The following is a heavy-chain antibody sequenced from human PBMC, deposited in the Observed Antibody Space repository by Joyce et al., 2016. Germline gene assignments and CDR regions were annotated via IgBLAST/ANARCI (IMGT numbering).Heavy chain of an antibody. V-gene: IGHV4-34*01. J-gene: IGHJ5*02. D-gene: IGHD7-27*01. Sequence: QVQLQQWGAGLLKPSETLSLTCAVYGGSFSGYYWSWIRQPPGKGLEWIGEINQSGSTNYNPSLKSRVTIAVDTSKNQFSLKLSSVTAAETAVYYCARGPRSNWGLVWFDPWGQGTLVTVSS. CDR1: GGSFSGYY. CDR3: ARGPRSNWGLVWFDP. CDR2: INQSGST.